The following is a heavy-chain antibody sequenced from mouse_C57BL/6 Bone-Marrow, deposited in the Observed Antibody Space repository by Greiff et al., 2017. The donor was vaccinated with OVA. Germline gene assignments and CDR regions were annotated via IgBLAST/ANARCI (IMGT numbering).Heavy chain of an antibody. D-gene: IGHD2-4*01. CDR3: ARGDYYYYAMDY. Sequence: QVQLQQPGAELVMPGASVKLSCKASGYTFTSYWMHWVKQRPGQGLEWIGEIDPSDSYTNYNQKFKGKSTLTVDKSSGTAYMQLSSLTSEDSAVYYCARGDYYYYAMDYWGQGTSVTVSS. V-gene: IGHV1-69*01. CDR2: IDPSDSYT. J-gene: IGHJ4*01. CDR1: GYTFTSYW.